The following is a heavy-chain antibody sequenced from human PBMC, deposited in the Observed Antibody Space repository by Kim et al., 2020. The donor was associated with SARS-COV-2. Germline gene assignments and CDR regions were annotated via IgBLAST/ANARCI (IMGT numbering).Heavy chain of an antibody. V-gene: IGHV3-66*04. J-gene: IGHJ5*02. CDR1: GFSVSGDY. Sequence: GGSLRLSCAVSGFSVSGDYMNWVRQAPGKGLECVSVIHTGGATFYADSVKGRFTISRDSSKNTLYLQMNSLRVEDTAVYYCARHDWFDPWGQGILVTGSS. CDR3: ARHDWFDP. CDR2: IHTGGAT.